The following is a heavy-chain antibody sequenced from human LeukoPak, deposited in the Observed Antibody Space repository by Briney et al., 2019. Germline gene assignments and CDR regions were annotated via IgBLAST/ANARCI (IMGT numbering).Heavy chain of an antibody. V-gene: IGHV4-38-2*02. CDR3: TRGSIAYMDV. D-gene: IGHD3-22*01. CDR1: GYSISSGYY. Sequence: SETLSLTCTVSGYSISSGYYWGWIRQPPGKGLEWIGSIYHSGRTFYNPSLKSRVTISVDTSKNQFSLKLGSVTAADTAVYYCTRGSIAYMDVWGKGTTVTISS. J-gene: IGHJ6*03. CDR2: IYHSGRT.